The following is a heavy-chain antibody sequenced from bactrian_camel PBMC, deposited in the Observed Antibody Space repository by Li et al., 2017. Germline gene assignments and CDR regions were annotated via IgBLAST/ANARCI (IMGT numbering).Heavy chain of an antibody. CDR2: INNEGDGI. CDR1: GFTVNRYY. V-gene: IGHV3S40*01. CDR3: AADVGSMSGNCQPNY. J-gene: IGHJ4*01. D-gene: IGHD6*01. Sequence: VQLVESGGGLVQPGGSLRLSCAASGFTVNRYYISWVRQAQGKGLEWVSHINNEGDGIHIEDPGKGRFTVSQDNAKNTVYLQMNNLKPEDTAMYYCAADVGSMSGNCQPNYWGQGTQVTVS.